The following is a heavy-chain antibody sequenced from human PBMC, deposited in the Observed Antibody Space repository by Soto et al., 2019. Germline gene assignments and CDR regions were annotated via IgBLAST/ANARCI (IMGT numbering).Heavy chain of an antibody. CDR2: ISAYNGNT. D-gene: IGHD3-22*01. CDR1: GYTFTSYG. J-gene: IGHJ6*02. CDR3: ARYYYDSSGYYFTARYYYYYGMDV. V-gene: IGHV1-18*01. Sequence: GASVKVSCKASGYTFTSYGISWVRQAPGQGLEWMGWISAYNGNTNYAQKLQGRVTMTTDTSTSTAYMELRSLRSDDTAVYYCARYYYDSSGYYFTARYYYYYGMDVWGQGTTVTVS.